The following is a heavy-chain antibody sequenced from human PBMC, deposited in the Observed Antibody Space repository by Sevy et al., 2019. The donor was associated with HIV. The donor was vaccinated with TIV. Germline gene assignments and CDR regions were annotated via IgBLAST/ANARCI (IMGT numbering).Heavy chain of an antibody. V-gene: IGHV3-72*01. J-gene: IGHJ6*03. Sequence: GGSLRLSCAASGFAFSDHYVDWVRQAPGKGLEWVGRIRNRPNRYTTEYAASVEGRFTISRDDSRHSLYLQMNSLKTEDSAVYYCVRGPNCGVGCCQQISPYCLDVWGIGATVTVSS. CDR1: GFAFSDHY. D-gene: IGHD2-21*01. CDR3: VRGPNCGVGCCQQISPYCLDV. CDR2: IRNRPNRYTT.